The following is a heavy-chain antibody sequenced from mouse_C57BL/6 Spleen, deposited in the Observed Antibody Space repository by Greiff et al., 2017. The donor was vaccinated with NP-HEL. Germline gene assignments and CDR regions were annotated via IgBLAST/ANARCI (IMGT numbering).Heavy chain of an antibody. CDR3: ARDDGYYAWFAY. Sequence: QVQLQQSGAELVRPGTSVKVSCKASGYAFTNHLIEWVKQRPGQGLEWIGVINPGSGGTNYNEKFKGKATLTADKSSSTAYMQLSSLTSEDSAVYFCARDDGYYAWFAYWGQGTLVTVSA. CDR2: INPGSGGT. J-gene: IGHJ3*01. V-gene: IGHV1-54*01. D-gene: IGHD2-3*01. CDR1: GYAFTNHL.